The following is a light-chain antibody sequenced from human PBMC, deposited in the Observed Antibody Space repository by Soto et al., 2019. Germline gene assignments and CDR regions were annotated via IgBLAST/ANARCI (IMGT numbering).Light chain of an antibody. Sequence: EIVLTQSPGTLSLCPGERATLSCRASQSFNSIYLAWYQQKPGQAPRLLISGASSRATGIPDRFSGSGSGTDLTLTVSRLEPEDFALYYCQQYGNSPITFGQGTRLEIK. CDR1: QSFNSIY. V-gene: IGKV3-20*01. CDR2: GAS. J-gene: IGKJ5*01. CDR3: QQYGNSPIT.